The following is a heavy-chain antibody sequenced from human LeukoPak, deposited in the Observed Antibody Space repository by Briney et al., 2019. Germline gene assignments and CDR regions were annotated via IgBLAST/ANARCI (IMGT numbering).Heavy chain of an antibody. CDR3: ARGPPGRAVAGMAFDY. CDR1: GDSVSSNSAA. Sequence: SQTLSLTCAISGDSVSSNSAAWNWIRQSPSTGLEWLGRTYYRSKWYNDYAVSVKSRITINPDTSKNQFSLQLNSVTPEDTAVYYCARGPPGRAVAGMAFDYWGQGTLVTVSS. J-gene: IGHJ4*02. D-gene: IGHD6-19*01. V-gene: IGHV6-1*01. CDR2: TYYRSKWYN.